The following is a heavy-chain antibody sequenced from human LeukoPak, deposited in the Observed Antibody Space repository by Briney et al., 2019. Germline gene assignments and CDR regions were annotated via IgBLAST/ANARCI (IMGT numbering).Heavy chain of an antibody. D-gene: IGHD3-22*01. V-gene: IGHV3-30*18. CDR3: VKGQRYYYDNSGYYSDYFDY. CDR1: GFTFSSYG. Sequence: GGSLRLSCAVSGFTFSSYGMYWVRQAPGKGLEWVAVISYDGSNKYYADSVKGRFTISRDNYKNTLYLQMNSLRAGDTAVFYCVKGQRYYYDNSGYYSDYFDYWGQGTLVTVSS. CDR2: ISYDGSNK. J-gene: IGHJ4*02.